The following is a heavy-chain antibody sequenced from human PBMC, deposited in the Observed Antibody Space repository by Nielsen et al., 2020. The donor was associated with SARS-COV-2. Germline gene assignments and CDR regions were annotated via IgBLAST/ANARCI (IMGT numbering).Heavy chain of an antibody. CDR2: ISAYNGNT. J-gene: IGHJ2*01. D-gene: IGHD6-13*01. V-gene: IGHV1-18*01. CDR3: ARTYSRIWYFDL. Sequence: ASVKVSCKASGYTFTSYGISWVRQAPGQGLEWMGWISAYNGNTNYAQKLQGRVTMTTGTSTSTAYMELRSLRSDDTAVYYCARTYSRIWYFDLWGRGTLVTVSS. CDR1: GYTFTSYG.